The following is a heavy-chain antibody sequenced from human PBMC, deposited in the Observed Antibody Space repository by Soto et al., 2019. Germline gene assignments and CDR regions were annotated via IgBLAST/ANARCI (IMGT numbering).Heavy chain of an antibody. CDR3: AKEVGHSN. Sequence: GGSLRLSCAAFGFTFSNYGGTWVRQAPGKGLEWVSAISGSGGSTYYADFVKGRFTISRDNSRNTLYLQMNSLRAEDTAVYYCAKEVGHSNWGQGILVTVSS. V-gene: IGHV3-23*01. CDR2: ISGSGGST. CDR1: GFTFSNYG. J-gene: IGHJ4*02. D-gene: IGHD3-16*01.